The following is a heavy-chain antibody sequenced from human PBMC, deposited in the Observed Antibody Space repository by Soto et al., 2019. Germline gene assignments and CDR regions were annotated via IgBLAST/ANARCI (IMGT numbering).Heavy chain of an antibody. D-gene: IGHD1-1*01. CDR1: GGSINSGRSS. CDR3: VRESTTSGPNWFDI. Sequence: PSETLSLTCSVSGGSINSGRSSWNWIRQSPGKGLEWIAYIYHSGSTYYNPSLKSRVTISVDRSENQFSLKLTSVTAADTAVYYCVRESTTSGPNWFDIWGPGILVTVS. J-gene: IGHJ5*02. CDR2: IYHSGST. V-gene: IGHV4-30-2*06.